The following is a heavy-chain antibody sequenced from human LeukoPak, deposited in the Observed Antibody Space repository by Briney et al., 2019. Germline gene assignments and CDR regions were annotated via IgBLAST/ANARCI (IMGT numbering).Heavy chain of an antibody. CDR1: GFTLSSYA. J-gene: IGHJ4*02. CDR3: AKDYDFWSGSPPLDY. CDR2: ISGSGGST. Sequence: GGSLRLSCAASGFTLSSYAMSWVRQAPGKGLEWVSAISGSGGSTYYADSVKGRFTISRDNSKNTLYLQMNSLRAEDTAVYYCAKDYDFWSGSPPLDYWGQGTLVTVSS. V-gene: IGHV3-23*01. D-gene: IGHD3-3*01.